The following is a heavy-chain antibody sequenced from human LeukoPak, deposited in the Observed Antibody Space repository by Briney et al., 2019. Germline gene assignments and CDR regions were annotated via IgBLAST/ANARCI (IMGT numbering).Heavy chain of an antibody. D-gene: IGHD2-8*01. CDR1: GGSISSSSYY. V-gene: IGHV4-39*01. CDR3: ARLGVWRWDTDY. Sequence: PSETLSLTCTVSGGSISSSSYYWGWIRQPPGKGLEWIGSIYYSGSTYYNPSLKSRVTISVDTSKNQFSLKLSSVTAADTAVYYCARLGVWRWDTDYWGQGTLVTVSS. CDR2: IYYSGST. J-gene: IGHJ4*02.